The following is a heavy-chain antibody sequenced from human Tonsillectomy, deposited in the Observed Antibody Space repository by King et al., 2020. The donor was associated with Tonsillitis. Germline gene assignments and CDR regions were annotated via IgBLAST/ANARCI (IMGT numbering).Heavy chain of an antibody. D-gene: IGHD2-2*01. V-gene: IGHV3-33*01. CDR3: ARYYFAGCSSTSCYGTFDI. CDR1: GFTFSSYG. CDR2: IWYDGSNK. Sequence: VQLVESGGGVVQPGRSLRLSCAASGFTFSSYGMHWVRQAPGKGLEWVALIWYDGSNKYYADSVKGRFTISRDNSKNTLYLQMNNLRAADTAVYSCARYYFAGCSSTSCYGTFDIWGQGTMVTVSS. J-gene: IGHJ3*02.